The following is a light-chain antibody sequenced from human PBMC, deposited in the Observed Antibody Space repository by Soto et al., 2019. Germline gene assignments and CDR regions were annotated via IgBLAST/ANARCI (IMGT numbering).Light chain of an antibody. CDR3: QRYDSLRT. J-gene: IGKJ1*01. Sequence: ESVLTQSPATLSLSPGEIATLSFRASQSVRSNFLAWYQQKPGQAPRLLIYGASNRATGIPDRFSGSGSGTDFTLTITRLEPEDFAMYYCQRYDSLRTFGQGTKVDIK. CDR1: QSVRSNF. V-gene: IGKV3-20*01. CDR2: GAS.